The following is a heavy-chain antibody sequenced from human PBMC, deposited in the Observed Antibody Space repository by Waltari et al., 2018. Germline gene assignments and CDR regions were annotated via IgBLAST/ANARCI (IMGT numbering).Heavy chain of an antibody. V-gene: IGHV3-21*01. Sequence: EVQLVGSGGGLVKPGGSLRLSCAASGFTFSSYTMNWVRQAPGKGREVVSSISSGSSYIYYADSVKGRFTISRDNAKNSLYLQMNSLRVEDTAVYYCAREWGVMVGTAGFYFDYWGQGALVTVSS. CDR3: AREWGVMVGTAGFYFDY. CDR1: GFTFSSYT. J-gene: IGHJ4*02. CDR2: ISSGSSYI. D-gene: IGHD2-15*01.